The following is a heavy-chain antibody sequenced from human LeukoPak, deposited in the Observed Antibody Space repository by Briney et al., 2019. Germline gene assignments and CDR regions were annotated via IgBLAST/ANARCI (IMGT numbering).Heavy chain of an antibody. CDR3: ARGRGPVFWSGPPFGY. D-gene: IGHD3-3*01. J-gene: IGHJ4*02. CDR2: INPNSGGT. V-gene: IGHV1-2*02. CDR1: GYTFTGYY. Sequence: ASVKVSCKASGYTFTGYYMHWVRQAPGQGLEWMGWINPNSGGTNYAQKFQGRVTMTRDTSISTAYMELSRLRSDDTAVYYCARGRGPVFWSGPPFGYWGQGTLVTVSS.